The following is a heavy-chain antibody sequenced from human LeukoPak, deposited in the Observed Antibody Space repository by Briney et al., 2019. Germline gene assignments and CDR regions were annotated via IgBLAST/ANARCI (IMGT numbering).Heavy chain of an antibody. D-gene: IGHD3-3*01. Sequence: QPGGSLRVSCEASGFTFSRYWMHWVRQAPGKGLVWVSRINSDGSSTSDADSVKGRFTISRDNARNTLCLQMNSLRVEDTAVYYCARDVGYDFWSGEAYAFDIWGQGTMVTVSS. V-gene: IGHV3-74*01. J-gene: IGHJ3*02. CDR3: ARDVGYDFWSGEAYAFDI. CDR2: INSDGSST. CDR1: GFTFSRYW.